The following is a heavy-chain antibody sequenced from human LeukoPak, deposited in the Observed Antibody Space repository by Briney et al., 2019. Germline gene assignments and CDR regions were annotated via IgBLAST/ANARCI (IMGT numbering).Heavy chain of an antibody. CDR3: AREPHYYDSSGFDP. V-gene: IGHV4-30-2*01. J-gene: IGHJ5*02. D-gene: IGHD3-22*01. Sequence: PSETLSLTCTVSGGSISSGGYYWSWIRQPPGKGLEWIGYIYHSGSTYYNPSLKSRVTISVDRSKNQFSLKLSSVTAADTAVYYCAREPHYYDSSGFDPWGQGTLVTVSS. CDR2: IYHSGST. CDR1: GGSISSGGYY.